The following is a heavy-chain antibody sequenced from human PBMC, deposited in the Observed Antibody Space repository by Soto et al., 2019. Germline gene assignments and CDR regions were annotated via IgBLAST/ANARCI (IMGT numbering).Heavy chain of an antibody. Sequence: SETLSLTCAVSGGSISSGGYSWSWIRQPPGKGLEWIGYIYHSGSTYYNPSLKSRVTISVDRSKNQFSLKLSSVTAADTAVYYCARGSGITIFGVVPHPSHFDYWGQGTLVTVSS. J-gene: IGHJ4*02. CDR2: IYHSGST. V-gene: IGHV4-30-2*01. D-gene: IGHD3-3*01. CDR3: ARGSGITIFGVVPHPSHFDY. CDR1: GGSISSGGYS.